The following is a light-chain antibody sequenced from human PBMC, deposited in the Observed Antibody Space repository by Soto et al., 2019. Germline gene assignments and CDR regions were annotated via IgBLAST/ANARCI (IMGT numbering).Light chain of an antibody. CDR2: DVS. CDR1: SSDVGLYNY. CDR3: SSYTTNNTPV. J-gene: IGLJ1*01. V-gene: IGLV2-14*01. Sequence: QSALTQPASVSGSPGQSITISCTGTSSDVGLYNYVSWYQQHPGKAPKLMIYDVSNRPSGVSNRFSGSKSGNTASLTISGLQAEDEAEYYGSSYTTNNTPVFGTGTKLTV.